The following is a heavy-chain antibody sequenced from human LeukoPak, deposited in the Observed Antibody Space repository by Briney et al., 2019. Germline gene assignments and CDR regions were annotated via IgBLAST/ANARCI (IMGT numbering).Heavy chain of an antibody. Sequence: PSETLSLTCAVYGGSFSGYYWSWIRQPPGKGLEWIGEINHSGSTNYNPSLKSRVTISVDTSKNQFSLKLSSVTAADTAVYYCASGKGDILLNYYYYYMDVWGKGTTVTVSS. D-gene: IGHD3-9*01. J-gene: IGHJ6*03. CDR3: ASGKGDILLNYYYYYMDV. CDR1: GGSFSGYY. V-gene: IGHV4-34*01. CDR2: INHSGST.